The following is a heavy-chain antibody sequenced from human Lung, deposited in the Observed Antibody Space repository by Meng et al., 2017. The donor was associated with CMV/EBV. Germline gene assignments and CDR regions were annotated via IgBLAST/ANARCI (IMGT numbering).Heavy chain of an antibody. V-gene: IGHV3-23*01. J-gene: IGHJ4*02. CDR2: ISGSGGST. CDR3: AKAHSSPSVGTNRGFDY. CDR1: GFTFSSYA. Sequence: GESXKISCAASGFTFSSYAMSWVRQAPGKGLEWVSAISGSGGSTYYADSVKGRFTISRDNSKNTLYLQMNSLRAEDTAVYYCAKAHSSPSVGTNRGFDYWGQGXLVTVSS. D-gene: IGHD6-6*01.